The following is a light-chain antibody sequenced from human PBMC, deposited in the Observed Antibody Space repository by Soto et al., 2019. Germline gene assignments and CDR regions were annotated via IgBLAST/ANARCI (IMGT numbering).Light chain of an antibody. CDR2: GAS. J-gene: IGKJ3*01. V-gene: IGKV3-15*01. CDR1: QSVNSN. CDR3: QQYNNWPFT. Sequence: EIVLTQSPVPLSVSPGERATLSCRAIQSVNSNLAWYQQKPGQAPRLLIYGASTRATGIPASFIGNGSGTEFTLTASSLQPEDFAVYYCQQYNNWPFTFGPGTKVGIK.